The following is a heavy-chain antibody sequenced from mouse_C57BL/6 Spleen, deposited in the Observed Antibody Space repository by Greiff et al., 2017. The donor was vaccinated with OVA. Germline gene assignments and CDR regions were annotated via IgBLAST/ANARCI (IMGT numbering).Heavy chain of an antibody. CDR1: GYTFTSYW. CDR3: ARGQRYYAMDY. D-gene: IGHD3-3*01. V-gene: IGHV1-50*01. Sequence: VQLQQPGAELVKPGASVKLSCKASGYTFTSYWMQWVKQRPGQGLEWIGEIDPSDSYTNYNQKFKGKATLTVDTSSSTAYMQLSSLTSEDAAVYYCARGQRYYAMDYWGQGTSVTVSS. CDR2: IDPSDSYT. J-gene: IGHJ4*01.